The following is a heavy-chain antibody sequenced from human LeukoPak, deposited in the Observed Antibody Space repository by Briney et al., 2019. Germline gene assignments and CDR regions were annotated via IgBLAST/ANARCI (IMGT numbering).Heavy chain of an antibody. CDR3: ARAPSEIGGYYPEYFRH. CDR2: IKGDGNT. CDR1: GFTFSSYW. V-gene: IGHV3-74*01. J-gene: IGHJ1*01. Sequence: GRSLILSCAASGFTFSSYWMHWVRQAPGKGLVWVSRIKGDGNTNYADSVKGRFTISRDNAKNTVSLQMNSLRAEDTGVYYCARAPSEIGGYYPEYFRHWGQGTLVTVSS. D-gene: IGHD3-22*01.